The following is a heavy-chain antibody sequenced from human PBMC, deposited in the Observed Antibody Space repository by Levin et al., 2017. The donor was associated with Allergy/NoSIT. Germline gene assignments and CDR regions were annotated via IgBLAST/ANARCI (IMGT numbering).Heavy chain of an antibody. CDR1: GFTFSNYY. CDR2: ISSSGSTI. D-gene: IGHD6-19*01. CDR3: ARGAVAPDY. J-gene: IGHJ4*02. Sequence: LSLTCAASGFTFSNYYMSWIRQAPGKGLEWVSYISSSGSTIFYADSVKGRFTISRDNAKNSLYLQMNSLRAEDTAVYYCARGAVAPDYWGQGTLVTVSS. V-gene: IGHV3-11*01.